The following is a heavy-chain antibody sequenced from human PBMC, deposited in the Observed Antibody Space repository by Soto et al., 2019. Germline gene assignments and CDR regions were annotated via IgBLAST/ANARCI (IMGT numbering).Heavy chain of an antibody. CDR3: ARGGDSYAPRAYYYYGMDV. CDR1: GGSISSGGYY. Sequence: QVQLQESGPGLVKPSQTLSLTCTVSGGSISSGGYYWSWIRQHPGKGLEWIGYIYYSGSTYYNPSLKSRVTISVDTSKNQFSLKLSSVTAADTAVYYCARGGDSYAPRAYYYYGMDVWGQGTTFTVSS. CDR2: IYYSGST. J-gene: IGHJ6*02. D-gene: IGHD5-18*01. V-gene: IGHV4-31*03.